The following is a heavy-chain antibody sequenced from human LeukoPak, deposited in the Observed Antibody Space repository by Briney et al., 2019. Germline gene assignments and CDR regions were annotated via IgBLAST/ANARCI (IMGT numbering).Heavy chain of an antibody. CDR3: PRADGTNSGTHPFDV. CDR2: ISTYTGRA. J-gene: IGHJ3*01. Sequence: AAVNVSCKTSVYKFNVYDSLGVGQAPGRGRDDVGLISTYTGRANCSRKFRGRVSIITDTSTTTAYLELTNLTSSDTGLYYCPRADGTNSGTHPFDVWGLGTMVTVAS. CDR1: VYKFNVYD. D-gene: IGHD4-23*01. V-gene: IGHV1-18*01.